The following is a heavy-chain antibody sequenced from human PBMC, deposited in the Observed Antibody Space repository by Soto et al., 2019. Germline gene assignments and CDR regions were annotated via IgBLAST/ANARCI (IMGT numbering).Heavy chain of an antibody. J-gene: IGHJ6*03. V-gene: IGHV1-8*01. CDR1: GYTFTSYD. D-gene: IGHD6-13*01. CDR2: MNPNSGNT. Sequence: GASVKVSCKASGYTFTSYDINWVRQATGQGLEWMGWMNPNSGNTGYAQKFQGRVTMTRNTSISTAYMELSSLRSEDTAVYYCARGIAAAGYYYYHYMDVWGKGTTVTVSS. CDR3: ARGIAAAGYYYYHYMDV.